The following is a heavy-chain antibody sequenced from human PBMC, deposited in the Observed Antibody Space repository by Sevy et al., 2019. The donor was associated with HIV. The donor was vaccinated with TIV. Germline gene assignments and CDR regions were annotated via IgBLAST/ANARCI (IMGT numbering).Heavy chain of an antibody. CDR1: GFTFSSYS. CDR2: ISGISNYI. J-gene: IGHJ3*02. Sequence: GGSLRLSCAASGFTFSSYSMNWVRQAPGKGLEWVSSISGISNYIYYAVPVQGRFSISRDNAKDSLYLQMNSLRVEDTAIYYCARGVQTYDAFDIWGQGTMVTVSS. V-gene: IGHV3-21*01. D-gene: IGHD6-6*01. CDR3: ARGVQTYDAFDI.